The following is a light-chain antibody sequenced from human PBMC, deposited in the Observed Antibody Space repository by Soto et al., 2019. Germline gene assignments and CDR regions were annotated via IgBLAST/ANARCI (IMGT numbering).Light chain of an antibody. J-gene: IGKJ1*01. CDR3: QQYNNWPWT. V-gene: IGKV3-20*01. Sequence: EIVLTQSPGTLSLSPGERATLSCRASQSVNNNYLGWYQQKPGQAPRLLIFGASNRATGIPDRFSGSGSGTDFTLTISSLQSEDFAVYYCQQYNNWPWTFGQGTKVDIK. CDR1: QSVNNNY. CDR2: GAS.